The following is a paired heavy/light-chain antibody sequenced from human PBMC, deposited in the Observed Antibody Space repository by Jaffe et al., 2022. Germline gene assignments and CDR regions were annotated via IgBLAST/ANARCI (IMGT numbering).Heavy chain of an antibody. CDR1: GGTFSSYA. CDR2: IIPIFGTA. Sequence: QVQLVQSGAEVKKPGSSVKVSCKASGGTFSSYAISWVRQAPGQGLEWMGGIIPIFGTANYAQKFQGRVTITADESTSTAYMELSSLRSEDTAVYYCASLQGYCSGGSCYSFWYFDLWGRGTLVTVSS. D-gene: IGHD2-15*01. J-gene: IGHJ2*01. CDR3: ASLQGYCSGGSCYSFWYFDL. V-gene: IGHV1-69*01.
Light chain of an antibody. J-gene: IGKJ1*01. CDR3: QQYYSTSWT. Sequence: DIVMTQSPDSLAVSLGERATINCKSSQSVLYSSNNKNYLAWYQQKPGQPPKLLIYWASTRESGVPDRFSGSGSGTDFTLTISSLQAEDVAVYYCQQYYSTSWTFGQGTKVEIK. CDR2: WAS. V-gene: IGKV4-1*01. CDR1: QSVLYSSNNKNY.